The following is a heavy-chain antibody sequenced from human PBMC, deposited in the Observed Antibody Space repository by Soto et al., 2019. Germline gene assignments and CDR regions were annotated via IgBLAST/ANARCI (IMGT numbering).Heavy chain of an antibody. CDR1: GFALSSSGES. D-gene: IGHD3-10*01. CDR3: AHGDPLDFHY. Sequence: QITLKESGPTLVKPTQTLTLTCTFSGFALSSSGESVGWIRQPPGKALEWLALLYWNGIERYSPSLKSRLTVFKDASKSQLVLTMTNMDPVDTATYFCAHGDPLDFHYWGQGTLVTVSP. CDR2: LYWNGIE. J-gene: IGHJ4*02. V-gene: IGHV2-5*01.